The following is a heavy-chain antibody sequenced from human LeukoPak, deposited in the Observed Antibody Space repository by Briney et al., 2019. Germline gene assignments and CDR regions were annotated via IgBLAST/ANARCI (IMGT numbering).Heavy chain of an antibody. V-gene: IGHV3-53*01. CDR1: GLTFSNAW. CDR3: AREETTWGGEAFDI. D-gene: IGHD4-17*01. Sequence: PGGSLRLSCAASGLTFSNAWMSWVRQAPGKGLEWVSVIYSGGSTYYADSVKGRFTISRDNSKNTLYLQMNSLRAEDTAVYYCAREETTWGGEAFDIWGQGTMVTVSS. CDR2: IYSGGST. J-gene: IGHJ3*02.